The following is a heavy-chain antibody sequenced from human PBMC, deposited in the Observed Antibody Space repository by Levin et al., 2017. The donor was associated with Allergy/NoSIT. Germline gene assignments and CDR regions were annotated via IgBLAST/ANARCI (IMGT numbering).Heavy chain of an antibody. Sequence: AGGSLRLSCTVSGGSISSSSYYWGRIRQPPGKGLEWIGSIYYSGSTYYNPSLKSRVTVSVDTSKNQFSLKLSSVTAADTSIYYCTGERAGTTVDYWGQGTLVTVSS. CDR2: IYYSGST. D-gene: IGHD1-1*01. CDR3: TGERAGTTVDY. CDR1: GGSISSSSYY. J-gene: IGHJ4*02. V-gene: IGHV4-39*01.